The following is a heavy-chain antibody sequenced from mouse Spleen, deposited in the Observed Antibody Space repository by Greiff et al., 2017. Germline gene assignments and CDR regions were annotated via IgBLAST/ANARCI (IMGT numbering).Heavy chain of an antibody. CDR1: GYAFSSSW. J-gene: IGHJ2*01. Sequence: QVQLKESGPELVKPGASVKISCKASGYAFSSSWMNWVKQRPGKGLEWIGRIYPGDGDTNYNGKFKGKATLTADKSSSTAYMQLSSLTSEDSAVYFCARGAPLGLDYWGQGTTLTVSS. D-gene: IGHD4-1*01. V-gene: IGHV1-82*01. CDR3: ARGAPLGLDY. CDR2: IYPGDGDT.